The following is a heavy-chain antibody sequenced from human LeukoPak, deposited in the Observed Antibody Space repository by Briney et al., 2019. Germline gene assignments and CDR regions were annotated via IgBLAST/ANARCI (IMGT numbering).Heavy chain of an antibody. D-gene: IGHD3-16*02. CDR2: IKSKTDGGTT. Sequence: PGGSLRLSCAASGFTFSNAWMSWVRQAPGKGLEWVGRIKSKTDGGTTDYAAPVKGRFTISRDDSKNTLYLQMNSLKTEDTAVYYCTTDSPDTYYDYVWGSYRRGFDYWGQGTLVTVSS. CDR1: GFTFSNAW. J-gene: IGHJ4*02. CDR3: TTDSPDTYYDYVWGSYRRGFDY. V-gene: IGHV3-15*01.